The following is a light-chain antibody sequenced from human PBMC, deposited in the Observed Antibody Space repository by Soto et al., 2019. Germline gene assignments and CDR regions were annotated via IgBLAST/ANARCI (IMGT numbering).Light chain of an antibody. J-gene: IGLJ3*02. V-gene: IGLV2-8*01. CDR3: SSFASSNTGE. CDR1: SSDVGAYNY. CDR2: EVT. Sequence: QSALTQPPSASGSPGQSVTISCTGTSSDVGAYNYVSWYQQHAGKAPKLVIYEVTKRPSGVPDRFSGSKSANTASLTVSGLQAEDEADYYCSSFASSNTGEFGGGTKVTVL.